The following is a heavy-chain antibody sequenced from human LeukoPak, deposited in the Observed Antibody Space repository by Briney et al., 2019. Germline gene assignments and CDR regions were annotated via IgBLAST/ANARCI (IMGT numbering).Heavy chain of an antibody. J-gene: IGHJ3*01. Sequence: GGALQISSKGAGYRFTSYWIGWGRRKPGKGGEWRGIIYPGDSDNRYSPSFQGQVTISADQSFRTPFLQWSLLKASDTAMYYCARRRYYYDSSGYYQPDAFHLWGQGTMVTVSS. V-gene: IGHV5-51*01. D-gene: IGHD3-22*01. CDR2: IYPGDSDN. CDR1: GYRFTSYW. CDR3: ARRRYYYDSSGYYQPDAFHL.